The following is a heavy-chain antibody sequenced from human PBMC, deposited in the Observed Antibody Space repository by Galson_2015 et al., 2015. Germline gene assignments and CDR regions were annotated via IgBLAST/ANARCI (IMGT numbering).Heavy chain of an antibody. Sequence: SLRLSCAASGFTFSSYSMNWVRQAPGKGLEWVSSISSSSSYIYYADSVKGRFTISRDNAKNSLYLQMNSLRAEDTAVYYCARAVVATILGPRRYYGMDVWGQGTTVTVSS. V-gene: IGHV3-21*01. D-gene: IGHD5-12*01. J-gene: IGHJ6*02. CDR3: ARAVVATILGPRRYYGMDV. CDR2: ISSSSSYI. CDR1: GFTFSSYS.